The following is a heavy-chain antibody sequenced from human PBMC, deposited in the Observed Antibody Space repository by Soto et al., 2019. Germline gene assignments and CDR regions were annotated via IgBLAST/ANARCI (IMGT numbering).Heavy chain of an antibody. V-gene: IGHV3-30*18. CDR1: GFTFSSYG. CDR3: AKPEGYDSSGYYYRIHAFDI. CDR2: ISYDGSNK. D-gene: IGHD3-22*01. J-gene: IGHJ3*02. Sequence: QVQLVESGGGVVQPGRSLRLSCAASGFTFSSYGMHWVRQAPGKGLEWVAVISYDGSNKYYADSVKGRFTISRDNSKNTLYMQMSSLRAEDTAVYYCAKPEGYDSSGYYYRIHAFDIWGQGTMVTVSS.